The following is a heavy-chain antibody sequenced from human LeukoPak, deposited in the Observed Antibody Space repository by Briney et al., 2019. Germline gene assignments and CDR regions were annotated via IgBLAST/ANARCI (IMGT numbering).Heavy chain of an antibody. CDR2: IYTSGST. J-gene: IGHJ4*02. CDR3: ARGGYCSSASCYGNDY. V-gene: IGHV4-61*02. CDR1: GGSISSGSYY. Sequence: SQTLSLTCTVSGGSISSGSYYWSWIRQPAGKGLEWIGRIYTSGSTNYNPSLKSRVTISVDTSKNQFSLKLSSVTAADTAVYYCARGGYCSSASCYGNDYWGQGTLVTVSS. D-gene: IGHD2-2*01.